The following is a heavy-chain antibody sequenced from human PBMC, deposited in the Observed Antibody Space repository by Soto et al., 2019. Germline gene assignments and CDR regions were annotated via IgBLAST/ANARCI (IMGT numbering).Heavy chain of an antibody. D-gene: IGHD3-22*01. CDR3: AKPSRAYYYDSSGYLQ. Sequence: GGSLRLSCAASGFTFSSYAMSWVRQAPGKGLEWVSAISGSGGSTYYADSVKGRFTISRDNSKNTLYLQMNSLRAEDTAVYYCAKPSRAYYYDSSGYLQWGQGTLVTVSS. CDR2: ISGSGGST. V-gene: IGHV3-23*01. CDR1: GFTFSSYA. J-gene: IGHJ4*02.